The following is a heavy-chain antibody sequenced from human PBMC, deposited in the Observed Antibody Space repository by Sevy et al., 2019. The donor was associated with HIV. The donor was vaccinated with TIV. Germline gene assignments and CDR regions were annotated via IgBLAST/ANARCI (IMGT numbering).Heavy chain of an antibody. CDR1: HGSLNGYS. CDR3: ARGDRGFQPRLRGGVVLDS. Sequence: SETLSLTCAVHHGSLNGYSWNWIRQSPGKGLEWIGEIFQSGNTNYNPALRSRVTISIDKSKNQFSLELSSVTAADTAVYYCARGDRGFQPRLRGGVVLDSWGQGTLVTVSS. J-gene: IGHJ4*02. CDR2: IFQSGNT. D-gene: IGHD2-2*01. V-gene: IGHV4-34*01.